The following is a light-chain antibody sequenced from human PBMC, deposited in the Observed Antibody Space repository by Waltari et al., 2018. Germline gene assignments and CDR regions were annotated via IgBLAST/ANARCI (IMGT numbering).Light chain of an antibody. CDR1: TFPRKF. J-gene: IGLJ1*01. V-gene: IGLV3-10*01. CDR2: EEN. Sequence: SYELTQPPSVSVSPGQTARITCYGETFPRKFPYWYQQKSGQAPVLVIFEENKRPSGIPERFSGSISGTTATLTISGAQVEDEADYYCSSVDSSFKGLFGAGTKVTVL. CDR3: SSVDSSFKGL.